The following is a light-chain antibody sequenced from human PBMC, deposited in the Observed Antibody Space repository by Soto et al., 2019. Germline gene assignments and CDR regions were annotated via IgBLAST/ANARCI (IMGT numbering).Light chain of an antibody. V-gene: IGKV3-20*01. CDR2: GTS. J-gene: IGKJ1*01. CDR1: QTISSNY. CDR3: QQYVSWT. Sequence: DIVLTQSPGTLSVSPGERATLSCRASQTISSNYLAWYQQKPDQPPSLLIYGTSSRATGIPDRFSGSGSGTDFTLTISRLEPEDSAIYYCQQYVSWTFGQGTKVEIK.